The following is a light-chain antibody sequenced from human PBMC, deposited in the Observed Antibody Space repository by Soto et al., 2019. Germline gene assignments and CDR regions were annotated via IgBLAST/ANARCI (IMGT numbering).Light chain of an antibody. V-gene: IGLV1-40*01. J-gene: IGLJ1*01. CDR2: GND. CDR1: NSSIGAGYD. Sequence: QAVVTQPPSVTGAPGQRISISCTGSNSSIGAGYDVHWYQQLPGTAPKLLIYGNDSRPSGVPDRFPGSKSGTSASLAITGLQAEDEADYYCQSYDGSLSGYVFGSGTKLTVL. CDR3: QSYDGSLSGYV.